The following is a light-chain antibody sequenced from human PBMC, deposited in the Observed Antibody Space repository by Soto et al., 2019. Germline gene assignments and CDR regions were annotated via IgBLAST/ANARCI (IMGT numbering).Light chain of an antibody. V-gene: IGLV3-1*01. J-gene: IGLJ1*01. Sequence: SYELTQPPSVSVSPGQTATFTCSGDKLGDKYASWYQHKPGQSPVLVIYQDTKRPSGIPERFSGSNSGNTATLTITGTQAVDEADYYCQAWDSSTYVFGTGTKLTVL. CDR1: KLGDKY. CDR3: QAWDSSTYV. CDR2: QDT.